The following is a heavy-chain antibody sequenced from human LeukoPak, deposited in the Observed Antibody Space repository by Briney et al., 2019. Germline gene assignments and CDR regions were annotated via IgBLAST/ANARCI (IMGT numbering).Heavy chain of an antibody. V-gene: IGHV5-51*01. CDR3: ARQDNDAVDI. J-gene: IGHJ3*02. CDR1: GYSFTNYW. Sequence: GESLKISCKGSGYSFTNYWIGWVRQMPGKGLDWMGVIYPHDSNPKYSPSFQGQVTMSADKSITTAYLEWSSLKASDTAMYYCARQDNDAVDIWGQGTMVTVSS. CDR2: IYPHDSNP.